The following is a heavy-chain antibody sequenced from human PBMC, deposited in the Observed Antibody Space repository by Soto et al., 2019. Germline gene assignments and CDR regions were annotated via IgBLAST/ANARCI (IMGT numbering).Heavy chain of an antibody. CDR2: MYYSGGT. Sequence: LETLSLTCTVSGSSISSNSYYWDWIRQPPGKGLEWIGSMYYSGGTYHNPSLQSRVTISVDKSKNEFSLHLSXLAAADTAVYYIARHEAYDYVWGKCDGSESWGQVTLVSVS. CDR1: GSSISSNSYY. CDR3: ARHEAYDYVWGKCDGSES. D-gene: IGHD3-16*01. J-gene: IGHJ1*01. V-gene: IGHV4-39*01.